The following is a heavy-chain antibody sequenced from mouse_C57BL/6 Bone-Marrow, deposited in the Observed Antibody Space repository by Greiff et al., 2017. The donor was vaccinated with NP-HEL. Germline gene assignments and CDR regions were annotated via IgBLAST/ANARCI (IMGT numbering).Heavy chain of an antibody. Sequence: VQLQESGAELARPGASVKLSCKASGYTFTSYGISWVKQRTGQGLEWIGEIYPRSGNTYYNEKFKGKATLTADKSSSTAYMELRSLTSEDSAVYFCARWRTGTGGFAYWGQGTLVTVSA. CDR2: IYPRSGNT. CDR3: ARWRTGTGGFAY. J-gene: IGHJ3*01. D-gene: IGHD4-1*01. CDR1: GYTFTSYG. V-gene: IGHV1-81*01.